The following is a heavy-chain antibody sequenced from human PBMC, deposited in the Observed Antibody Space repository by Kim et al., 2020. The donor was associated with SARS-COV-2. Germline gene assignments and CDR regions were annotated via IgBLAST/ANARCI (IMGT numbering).Heavy chain of an antibody. Sequence: DSVKGRSTISRDNSKNTLFLQMNSLRAEETAVYYCAKGRDCGGDCYHFDYWGQGTLVTVSS. CDR3: AKGRDCGGDCYHFDY. D-gene: IGHD2-21*01. J-gene: IGHJ4*02. V-gene: IGHV3-23*01.